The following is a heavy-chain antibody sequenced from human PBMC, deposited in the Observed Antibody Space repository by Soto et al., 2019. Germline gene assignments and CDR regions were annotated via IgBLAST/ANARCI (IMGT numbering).Heavy chain of an antibody. J-gene: IGHJ5*02. CDR2: IYHTGTT. CDR1: GGSISSIDYF. CDR3: ARVMAAMQNWLDP. Sequence: SETLSLTCSVSGGSISSIDYFWSWIRQPPGKGLEWIGFIYHTGTTYYNPSLRSRVTISIDTSKSQFSMKLNSVTAADTAVYYCARVMAAMQNWLDPWGQGTLGTVSS. D-gene: IGHD2-2*01. V-gene: IGHV4-30-4*01.